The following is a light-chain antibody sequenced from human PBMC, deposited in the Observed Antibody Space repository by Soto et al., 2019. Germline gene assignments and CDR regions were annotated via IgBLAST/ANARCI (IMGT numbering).Light chain of an antibody. Sequence: EIVFTQSPCTLSLSPGERATLSCRASQSVSSSYLAWYQQKPGQAPRLLIYAASSRATGIPDRFSGSGSGTDFTLTISRLEPEDFAVYYCHQYGSSPRTFGQRTKVDI. CDR1: QSVSSSY. J-gene: IGKJ1*01. CDR3: HQYGSSPRT. V-gene: IGKV3-20*01. CDR2: AAS.